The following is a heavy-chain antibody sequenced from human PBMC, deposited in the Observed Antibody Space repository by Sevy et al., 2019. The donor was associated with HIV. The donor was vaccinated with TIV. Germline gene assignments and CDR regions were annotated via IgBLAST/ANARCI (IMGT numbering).Heavy chain of an antibody. CDR1: GFTFSSYA. V-gene: IGHV3-23*01. CDR2: IRGSGGST. CDR3: HGDYDSSQLASYFYYGMDV. Sequence: GGSLRVSCAASGFTFSSYAMNWVRQAPGKGLEWVSTIRGSGGSTYYADSVKGRFTISRDNSKNTLYLQMNSLRVEDTAVYYCHGDYDSSQLASYFYYGMDVWGQGTTVTVSS. J-gene: IGHJ6*02. D-gene: IGHD3-22*01.